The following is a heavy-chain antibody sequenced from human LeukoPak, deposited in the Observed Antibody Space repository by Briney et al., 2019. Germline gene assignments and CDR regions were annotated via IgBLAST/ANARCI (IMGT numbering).Heavy chain of an antibody. D-gene: IGHD1-26*01. V-gene: IGHV3-48*01. CDR3: ARARSKWELLLDYFDY. CDR2: ISSSSSTI. Sequence: GGTLRLSCAASGFTFSSYSMNWVRQAPGKGLEWVSYISSSSSTIYYADSVKGRFTISRDNAKNSLYLQMNSLRAEDTAVYYCARARSKWELLLDYFDYWGQGTLVTVSS. CDR1: GFTFSSYS. J-gene: IGHJ4*02.